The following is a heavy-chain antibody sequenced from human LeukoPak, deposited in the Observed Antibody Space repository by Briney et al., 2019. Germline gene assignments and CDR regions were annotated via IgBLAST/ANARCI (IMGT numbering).Heavy chain of an antibody. CDR2: IHYSGAS. D-gene: IGHD4-11*01. CDR3: ARGSTGNYDP. Sequence: SETLSLTCIVSGDSINRYYWSWIRQPPGKGLEWIGYIHYSGASAYSPPLESRITMSVDTSKNQLSLKVTSVTAADTAVYYCARGSTGNYDPWGQGILVTVSS. V-gene: IGHV4-59*01. CDR1: GDSINRYY. J-gene: IGHJ5*02.